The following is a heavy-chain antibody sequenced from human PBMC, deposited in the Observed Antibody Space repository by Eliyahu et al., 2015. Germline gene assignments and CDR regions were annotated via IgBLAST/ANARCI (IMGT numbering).Heavy chain of an antibody. D-gene: IGHD6-25*01. V-gene: IGHV3-30*18. CDR1: GFXFXXYG. CDR3: AKDLDKYSSDYYFDY. CDR2: ISYDGSNK. Sequence: QVQLVESGGGVVQPGRSLRLXCAASGFXFXXYGMHWVRQAPGKGLEWVAVISYDGSNKYYADSVKGRFTISRDNSKNTLYLQMNSLRAEDTAVYYCAKDLDKYSSDYYFDYWGQGTLVTVSS. J-gene: IGHJ4*02.